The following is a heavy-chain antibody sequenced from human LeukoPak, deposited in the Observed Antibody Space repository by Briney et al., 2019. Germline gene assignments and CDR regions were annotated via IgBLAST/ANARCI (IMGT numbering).Heavy chain of an antibody. CDR1: GYSFTGYY. D-gene: IGHD2-8*01. CDR2: IYPNNGGT. Sequence: ASVKVSCKASGYSFTGYYVHWVRQAPGQGLEWVGWIYPNNGGTNYAHKFQGRVSMTRDTSISTAYMELSGPKSDDTAVYYCARGRYCTSTSCRSVWFDSWGQGTLVTVSS. CDR3: ARGRYCTSTSCRSVWFDS. J-gene: IGHJ5*01. V-gene: IGHV1-2*02.